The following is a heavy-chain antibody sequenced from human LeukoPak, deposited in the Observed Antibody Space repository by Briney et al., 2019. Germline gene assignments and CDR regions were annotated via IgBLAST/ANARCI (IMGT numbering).Heavy chain of an antibody. V-gene: IGHV3-23*01. CDR2: ISDSGGKT. CDR1: AFTFNTNP. CDR3: AKERQTTTAFDS. Sequence: GGSLRLSCAASAFTFNTNPMAWVRQAPGKGLEWVSLISDSGGKTYYADSVKGRFTISRDNSKNTLFLQMSSLRVEDTAIYYCAKERQTTTAFDSWGQGTLVTVSS. J-gene: IGHJ4*02. D-gene: IGHD4-17*01.